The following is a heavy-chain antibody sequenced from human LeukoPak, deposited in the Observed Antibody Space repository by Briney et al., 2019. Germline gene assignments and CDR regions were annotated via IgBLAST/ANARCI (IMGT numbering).Heavy chain of an antibody. CDR1: GYTFTSYD. Sequence: ASVKVSCKASGYTFTSYDINWVRQATGQGLERMGWMNPNSGNTGYAQKFQGRVTITRNTSISTAYMELSSLRSEDTAVYYCARGRTVTIFGVVTSRGLDYWGQGTLVTVSS. CDR3: ARGRTVTIFGVVTSRGLDY. D-gene: IGHD3-3*01. CDR2: MNPNSGNT. V-gene: IGHV1-8*03. J-gene: IGHJ4*02.